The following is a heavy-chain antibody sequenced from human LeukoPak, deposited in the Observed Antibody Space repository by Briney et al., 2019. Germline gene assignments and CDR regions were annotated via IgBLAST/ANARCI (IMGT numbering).Heavy chain of an antibody. V-gene: IGHV4-34*01. J-gene: IGHJ6*03. CDR3: ARGSGYSYGWGYYYYYYMDV. D-gene: IGHD5-18*01. CDR1: GGSFSGYY. Sequence: PSETLSLTCAVYGGSFSGYYWSWIRQPPGKGLEWIGEINHSGSTNYNPSLKSRVTISVDTSKNQFSLKLSSVTAADTAVYYCARGSGYSYGWGYYYYYYMDVRGKGTTVTVSS. CDR2: INHSGST.